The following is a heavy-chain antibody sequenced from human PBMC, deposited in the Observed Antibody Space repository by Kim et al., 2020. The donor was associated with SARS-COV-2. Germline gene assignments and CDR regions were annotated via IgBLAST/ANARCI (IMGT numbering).Heavy chain of an antibody. V-gene: IGHV3-66*01. CDR3: ASAWTRLYGMDV. D-gene: IGHD1-1*01. J-gene: IGHJ6*02. Sequence: GGSVRLSCADSGFTVSSNYMSWVRQAQGKGMEWVSVIDSGGSTYYADSVKGRFTISRDNSKNKLYLQMNSLRAEDTAVYYCASAWTRLYGMDVWGQGTTVTVSS. CDR2: IDSGGST. CDR1: GFTVSSNY.